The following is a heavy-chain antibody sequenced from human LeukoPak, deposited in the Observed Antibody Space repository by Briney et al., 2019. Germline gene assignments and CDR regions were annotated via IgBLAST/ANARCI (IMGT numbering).Heavy chain of an antibody. D-gene: IGHD6-19*01. CDR1: GLTYSGYY. V-gene: IGHV3-72*01. Sequence: GGSVRVSCVASGLTYSGYYMDWVRQAPGKGLEWVGRSRNKADGYTTEYAVSVKGRFTISRDDSENSVYLQMNSLKSEDTAVYYCTGVRSGSGRYADYWGQGTLVTVSS. J-gene: IGHJ4*02. CDR2: SRNKADGYTT. CDR3: TGVRSGSGRYADY.